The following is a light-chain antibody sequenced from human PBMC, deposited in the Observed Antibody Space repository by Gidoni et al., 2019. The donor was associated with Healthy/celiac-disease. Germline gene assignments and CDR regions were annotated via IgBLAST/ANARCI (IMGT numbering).Light chain of an antibody. Sequence: DIQMTQSPSSLSASVGDRVNITCQASQSMSSHFKWYQQKLGKPPKLLIYAAASLQSGVPSRFSGSGSGTDFTITISSLQPEDFATYYCQQSYSTSYTFGQGTKLEIK. CDR3: QQSYSTSYT. CDR2: AAA. J-gene: IGKJ2*01. V-gene: IGKV1-39*01. CDR1: QSMSSH.